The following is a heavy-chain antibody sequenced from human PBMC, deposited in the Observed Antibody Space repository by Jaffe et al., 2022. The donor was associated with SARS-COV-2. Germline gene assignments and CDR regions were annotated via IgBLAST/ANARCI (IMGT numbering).Heavy chain of an antibody. V-gene: IGHV4-38-2*01. CDR1: GYSISSGYF. CDR3: ARRYYYDSSGRYWYFDL. D-gene: IGHD3-22*01. CDR2: IYHSGST. Sequence: QVQLQESGPGLVKPSETLSLTCAVSGYSISSGYFWGWIRQPPGKGLEWIGNIYHSGSTYYSPSLKSRVTISVDTSKNQFSLRLSSVTAADTAVYYCARRYYYDSSGRYWYFDLWGRGTLVTVSS. J-gene: IGHJ2*01.